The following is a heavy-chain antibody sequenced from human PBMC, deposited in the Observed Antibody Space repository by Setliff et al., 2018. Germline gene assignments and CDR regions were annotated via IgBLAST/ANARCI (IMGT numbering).Heavy chain of an antibody. CDR3: AKGDITAGYAFDI. CDR1: GFTFSTYV. J-gene: IGHJ4*02. D-gene: IGHD6-13*01. CDR2: IKQDGSEK. V-gene: IGHV3-7*01. Sequence: GGSLRLSCAASGFTFSTYVMTWVRQAPGKGLEWVANIKQDGSEKCYVDSVKGRFTISRDNAKNSLYLQMNSLRAEDTAVYYCAKGDITAGYAFDIWGQGTLVTVSS.